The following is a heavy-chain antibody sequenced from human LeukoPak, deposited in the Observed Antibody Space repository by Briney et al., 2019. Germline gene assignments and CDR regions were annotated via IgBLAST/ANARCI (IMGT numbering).Heavy chain of an antibody. V-gene: IGHV3-21*01. CDR3: ARDDVRYYGSGGYYNPEFDY. D-gene: IGHD3-10*01. CDR2: ISSSSSYI. J-gene: IGHJ4*02. CDR1: GFTFSSYS. Sequence: GGSLRLSCAASGFTFSSYSMNWVRQAPGKGLEWVSSISSSSSYIYYADSVKGRFTISRDNAKNSLYLQMNSLRAEDTAVYYCARDDVRYYGSGGYYNPEFDYWGQGTLVTVSS.